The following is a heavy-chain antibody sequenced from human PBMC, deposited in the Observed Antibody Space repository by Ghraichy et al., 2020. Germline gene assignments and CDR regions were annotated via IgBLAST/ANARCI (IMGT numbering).Heavy chain of an antibody. J-gene: IGHJ6*04. CDR3: ARLFIDGSYYGHQNGMDV. CDR1: GFTVSSTY. Sequence: GGSLRLSCTASGFTVSSTYMSWVRQTPGRGLETVAMIYTSGTTYYTDSVKGRFTISRDHARNTVDLQMDSLRPADTAVYYCARLFIDGSYYGHQNGMDVWGRGTTVTVSS. D-gene: IGHD1-26*01. V-gene: IGHV3-53*01. CDR2: IYTSGTT.